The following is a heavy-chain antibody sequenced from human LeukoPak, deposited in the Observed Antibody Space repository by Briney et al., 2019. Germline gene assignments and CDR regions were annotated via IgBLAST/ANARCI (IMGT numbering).Heavy chain of an antibody. CDR3: ARGRAMWYYDSSGAYTTSSEYNWFDP. CDR2: MNPTSGNT. V-gene: IGHV1-8*03. D-gene: IGHD3-22*01. CDR1: GYTFTSYD. J-gene: IGHJ5*02. Sequence: ASVKVSCEASGYTFTSYDINWVRQATGQGLEWMGWMNPTSGNTGCAQKFQGRVTITGNTSISTAYMELSSLRSGDTAVYYCARGRAMWYYDSSGAYTTSSEYNWFDPWGQGTLVTVSS.